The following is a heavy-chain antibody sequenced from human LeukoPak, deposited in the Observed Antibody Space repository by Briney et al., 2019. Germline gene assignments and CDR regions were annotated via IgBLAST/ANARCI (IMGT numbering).Heavy chain of an antibody. V-gene: IGHV4-59*01. CDR3: AGPSILFDY. CDR2: TYYSGST. J-gene: IGHJ4*02. Sequence: SETLSLTCTVSGGSISSYYWSWIRQPPGRGLEWIGYTYYSGSTNYNPSLKSRVTISVDTSKNQFSLKLSSVTAADTAVYYCAGPSILFDYWGQGTLVTVSS. D-gene: IGHD2-2*01. CDR1: GGSISSYY.